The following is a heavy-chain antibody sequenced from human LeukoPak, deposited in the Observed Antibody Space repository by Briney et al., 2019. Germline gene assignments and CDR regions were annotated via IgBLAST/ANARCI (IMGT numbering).Heavy chain of an antibody. V-gene: IGHV3-23*01. CDR3: TRRRGNQQPIDY. Sequence: GGSLRLSCAASGFTFSSYAMSWARQAPGKGLEWVSAISGGGIGIYYVDSLKGRFTISRDDSKNTLYLQMNSLRAEDTAVYYCTRRRGNQQPIDYWGQGTLVTVSS. J-gene: IGHJ4*02. CDR1: GFTFSSYA. D-gene: IGHD2-2*01. CDR2: ISGGGIGI.